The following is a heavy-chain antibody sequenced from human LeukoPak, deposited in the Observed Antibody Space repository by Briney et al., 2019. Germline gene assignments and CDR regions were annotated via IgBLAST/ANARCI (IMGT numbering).Heavy chain of an antibody. J-gene: IGHJ4*02. CDR1: GFTFDDYA. D-gene: IGHD6-6*01. V-gene: IGHV3-9*01. Sequence: GRSLRLSCAASGFTFDDYAMHWVRHAPGKGLEWVSGISWNSCSIVYADSVKGRFTISRDNAKNSLYLPMHSLRCEDTALYFCAEDPRRYSSSLLEFWVGGQGTLVTVSS. CDR2: ISWNSCSI. CDR3: AEDPRRYSSSLLEFWV.